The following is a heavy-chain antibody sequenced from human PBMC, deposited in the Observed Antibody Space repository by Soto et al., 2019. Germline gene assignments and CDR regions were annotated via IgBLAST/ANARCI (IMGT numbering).Heavy chain of an antibody. CDR3: AKDTDADGSGNQRYYYGMDV. V-gene: IGHV3-30*18. CDR1: GFTFSSYG. CDR2: ISYDGSNK. Sequence: QVQLVESGGGVVQPGRSLRLSCAASGFTFSSYGMHWVRQAPGKGLEWVAGISYDGSNKYYADSVKGRFTISRDNSKNTLYLQMNSLRAEDTAVYYCAKDTDADGSGNQRYYYGMDVWGQGTTVTVSS. D-gene: IGHD3-10*01. J-gene: IGHJ6*02.